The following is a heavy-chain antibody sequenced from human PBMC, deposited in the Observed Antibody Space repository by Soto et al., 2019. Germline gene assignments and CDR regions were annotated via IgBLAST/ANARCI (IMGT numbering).Heavy chain of an antibody. CDR2: IYPGDSDT. J-gene: IGHJ4*02. CDR3: ARQVRYCSGGSCSTQYYFDY. CDR1: GYSFTSYW. D-gene: IGHD2-15*01. Sequence: PGESLKISCKGSGYSFTSYWIGWERQMPGKGLEWMGIIYPGDSDTRYSPSFQGQVTISADKSISTAYLQWSSLKASDTAMYYCARQVRYCSGGSCSTQYYFDYWGQGTLVTVSS. V-gene: IGHV5-51*01.